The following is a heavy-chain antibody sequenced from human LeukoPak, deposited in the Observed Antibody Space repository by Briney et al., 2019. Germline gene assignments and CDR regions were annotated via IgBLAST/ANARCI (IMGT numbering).Heavy chain of an antibody. V-gene: IGHV3-30-3*01. Sequence: GGSLRLSCAASGFTFDDYAMHWVRQAPGKGLEWVAVISYDGSNKYYADSVKGRFTISRDNSKNTLYLQMNSLRAEDTAVYYCARDFGTDWGQGTLVTVSS. CDR3: ARDFGTD. CDR2: ISYDGSNK. D-gene: IGHD3-10*01. J-gene: IGHJ4*02. CDR1: GFTFDDYA.